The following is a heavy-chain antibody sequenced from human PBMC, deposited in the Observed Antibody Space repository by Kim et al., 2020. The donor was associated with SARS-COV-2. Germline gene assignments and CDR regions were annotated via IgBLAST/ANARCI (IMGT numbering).Heavy chain of an antibody. CDR1: GGSITSSNYY. V-gene: IGHV4-39*01. D-gene: IGHD2-15*01. CDR2: IYYSGNT. J-gene: IGHJ5*02. CDR3: AISMPYCSGGSCFPNWFDP. Sequence: SETLSLTCTVSGGSITSSNYYWGWIRQPPGKGLESIGSIYYSGNTYYNPSVKSRVTISVDTSKNQFSLNLKSMTAADTAVYYCAISMPYCSGGSCFPNWFDPWGQGTLVTVSS.